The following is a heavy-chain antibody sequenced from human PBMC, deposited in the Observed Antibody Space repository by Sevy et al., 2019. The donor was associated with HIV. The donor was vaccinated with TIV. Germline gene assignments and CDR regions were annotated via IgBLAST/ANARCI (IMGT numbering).Heavy chain of an antibody. Sequence: SETRSLTCAVYGGSFSGYYWSWIRQPPGKGLEWIGEINHSRSTNYNPSLKSRVTISVDTSKNQFSLKLSSVTAADTAVYYCARGKYYDFWSGTTDYYGMDVWGQGTTVTVSS. CDR3: ARGKYYDFWSGTTDYYGMDV. CDR1: GGSFSGYY. J-gene: IGHJ6*02. CDR2: INHSRST. D-gene: IGHD3-3*01. V-gene: IGHV4-34*01.